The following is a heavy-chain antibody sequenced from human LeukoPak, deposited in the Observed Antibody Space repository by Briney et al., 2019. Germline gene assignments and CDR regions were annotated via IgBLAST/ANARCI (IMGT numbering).Heavy chain of an antibody. D-gene: IGHD3-10*01. CDR2: INPNSGGT. CDR1: GYTFTGYY. J-gene: IGHJ4*02. V-gene: IGHV1-2*02. CDR3: AREDPITMVRGVPLDY. Sequence: EASVKVSCKASGYTFTGYYMHWVRQAPGQGLEWMGWINPNSGGTNYAQKFQGRVTMTTDTSTSTAYMELRSLRSDDTAVYYCAREDPITMVRGVPLDYWGQGTLVTVSS.